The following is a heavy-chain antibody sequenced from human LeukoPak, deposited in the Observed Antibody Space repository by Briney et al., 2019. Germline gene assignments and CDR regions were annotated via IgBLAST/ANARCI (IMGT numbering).Heavy chain of an antibody. CDR3: ARGLGSSWYNGNWFDP. J-gene: IGHJ5*02. V-gene: IGHV1-8*02. Sequence: ASVKVSCKASGGTFSSYAISWVRQAPGQGLEWMGWMNPNSGNTGYAQKFQGRVTMTRNTSISTAYMELSSLRSEDTAVYYCARGLGSSWYNGNWFDPWGQGTLVTVSS. D-gene: IGHD6-13*01. CDR2: MNPNSGNT. CDR1: GGTFSSYA.